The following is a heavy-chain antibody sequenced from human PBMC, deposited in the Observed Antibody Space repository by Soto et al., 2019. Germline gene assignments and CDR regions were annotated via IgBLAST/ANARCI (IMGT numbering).Heavy chain of an antibody. CDR3: ARGMTEQWLGAFDY. D-gene: IGHD6-19*01. CDR2: ISGSGGST. J-gene: IGHJ4*02. CDR1: GFTFSSYA. Sequence: EVQLLESGGGLVQPGGSLRLSCAASGFTFSSYAMSWVRQAPGKGLEWVSAISGSGGSTYYADSVKGRFTISRDNSKNTLYLQMNSLRAEDTAGYYCARGMTEQWLGAFDYWGQGTLVTVSS. V-gene: IGHV3-23*01.